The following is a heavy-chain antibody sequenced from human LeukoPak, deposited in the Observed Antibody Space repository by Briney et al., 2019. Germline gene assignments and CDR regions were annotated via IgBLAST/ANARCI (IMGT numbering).Heavy chain of an antibody. CDR2: IYYSGST. CDR3: ARDCGGDCYPKYYYGMDV. Sequence: SETLSLTCTVSGGSISSYYWSWIRQPPGKGLEWIGYIYYSGSTNYNPSLKSRVTISVDTSKNQFSLKLSSATAADTAVYYCARDCGGDCYPKYYYGMDVWGQGTTVTVSS. D-gene: IGHD2-21*02. J-gene: IGHJ6*02. CDR1: GGSISSYY. V-gene: IGHV4-59*08.